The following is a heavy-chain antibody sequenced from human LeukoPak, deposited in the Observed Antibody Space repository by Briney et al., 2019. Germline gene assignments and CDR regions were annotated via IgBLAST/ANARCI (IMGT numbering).Heavy chain of an antibody. CDR3: ARGSGWYYFDY. CDR1: GFTFSNYA. J-gene: IGHJ4*02. V-gene: IGHV3-30-3*01. Sequence: GGSLRLSCAASGFTFSNYAMHWVRQAPGKGLEWVAVISYNGSNKYYADSVKGRFTISRDNSKNTVYLEMNSLRVEDTAVYYCARGSGWYYFDYWGQGTLVTVSS. D-gene: IGHD6-19*01. CDR2: ISYNGSNK.